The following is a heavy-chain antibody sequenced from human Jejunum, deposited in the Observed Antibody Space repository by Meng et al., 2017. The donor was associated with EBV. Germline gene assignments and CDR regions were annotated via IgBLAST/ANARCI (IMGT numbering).Heavy chain of an antibody. CDR1: GFTFSGFW. CDR2: INGDGSRT. CDR3: AKDRNYYIDY. V-gene: IGHV3-74*01. J-gene: IGHJ4*02. Sequence: ELGLTWSGGGLIQPGASLSLSWSASGFTFSGFWMYWVRQVPGNGLVWISRINGDGSRTTYADSVKDRFTISRDNAKNTLYLQMNSLRAEDTAVYYCAKDRNYYIDYWGQGTLVTVSS.